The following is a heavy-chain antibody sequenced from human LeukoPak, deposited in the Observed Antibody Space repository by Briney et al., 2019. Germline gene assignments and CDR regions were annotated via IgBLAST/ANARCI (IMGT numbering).Heavy chain of an antibody. D-gene: IGHD3-10*01. CDR3: ARPYYYGSGSPFDY. V-gene: IGHV1-2*02. J-gene: IGHJ4*02. CDR1: GYTFTGYY. Sequence: ASVKVPCKASGYTFTGYYMHWVRQAPGQGLEWMGWINPNSGGTNYAQKFQGRVTMTRDTSISTAYMELSRLRSDDTAVYYCARPYYYGSGSPFDYWGQGTLVTVSS. CDR2: INPNSGGT.